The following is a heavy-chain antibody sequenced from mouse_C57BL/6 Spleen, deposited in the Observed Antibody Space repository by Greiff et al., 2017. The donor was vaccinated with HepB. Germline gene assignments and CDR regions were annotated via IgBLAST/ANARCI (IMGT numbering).Heavy chain of an antibody. J-gene: IGHJ2*01. Sequence: QVQLQHPGAELVKPGASVKLSCKASGYTFTSYWMHWVKQRPGQGLEWIGMIHPNSGSTNYNEKFKSKATLTVDKSSSTAYMQLSSLTSEDSAVYYCARGGDEGYFDYWGQGTTLTVSS. D-gene: IGHD3-3*01. CDR2: IHPNSGST. CDR1: GYTFTSYW. V-gene: IGHV1-64*01. CDR3: ARGGDEGYFDY.